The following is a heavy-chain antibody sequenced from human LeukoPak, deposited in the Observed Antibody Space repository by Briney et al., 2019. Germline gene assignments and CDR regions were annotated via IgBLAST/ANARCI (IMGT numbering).Heavy chain of an antibody. CDR1: GGTFSSYA. J-gene: IGHJ6*02. CDR3: ARDNGRIVVVPATIGSKEYYYYGMDV. V-gene: IGHV1-69*13. CDR2: IIPIFGTA. D-gene: IGHD2-2*01. Sequence: ASVTVSCKASGGTFSSYAISWVRQAPGQGLEWMGGIIPIFGTANYAQKFQGRVTITADESTSTAYMELSSLRSEDTAVYYCARDNGRIVVVPATIGSKEYYYYGMDVWGQGTTVTVSS.